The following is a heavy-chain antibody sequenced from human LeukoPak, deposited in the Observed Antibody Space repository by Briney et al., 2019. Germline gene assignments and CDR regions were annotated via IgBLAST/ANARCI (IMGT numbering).Heavy chain of an antibody. CDR2: IYPGDSDT. CDR1: GYSFTSYW. V-gene: IGHV5-51*01. CDR3: ARRAVAAAGRDYYYMDV. D-gene: IGHD6-13*01. Sequence: GESLKISCKGSGYSFTSYWIGWVRQMPGKGLEWMGIIYPGDSDTRYSPSFQGQVTISADKSISTAYLQWSSLKASDTAMYYCARRAVAAAGRDYYYMDVWGKGTTVTISS. J-gene: IGHJ6*03.